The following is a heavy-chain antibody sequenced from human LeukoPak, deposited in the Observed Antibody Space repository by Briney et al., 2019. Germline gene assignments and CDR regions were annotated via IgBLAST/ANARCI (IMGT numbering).Heavy chain of an antibody. CDR3: ARGRIGSCDY. V-gene: IGHV3-23*01. D-gene: IGHD1-26*01. J-gene: IGHJ4*02. CDR1: GFTFSSYA. CDR2: ISGSGGST. Sequence: GGSLRLSCAASGFTFSSYAMSWVRQAPGKGLEWVSAISGSGGSTYYADSVKGRFTISRDNSKNTLYLQMGSLRAEDMAVYYCARGRIGSCDYWGQGTLVTVSS.